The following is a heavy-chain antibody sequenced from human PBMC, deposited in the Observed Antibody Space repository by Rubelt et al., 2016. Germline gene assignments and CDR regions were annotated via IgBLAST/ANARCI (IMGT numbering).Heavy chain of an antibody. CDR2: INRSGST. CDR3: ASKGYSSGWSAEYFQQ. J-gene: IGHJ1*01. D-gene: IGHD6-19*01. CDR1: GGSFSGYY. Sequence: QVQLQQWGAGLLKPSETLSLTCAVYGGSFSGYYWSWIRQPPGKGLEWIGEINRSGSTNYNPSLKSRVTISVNTSKNQFSLRRSAVTAVDTAVYYGASKGYSSGWSAEYFQQWGQGTLVTVST. V-gene: IGHV4-34*01.